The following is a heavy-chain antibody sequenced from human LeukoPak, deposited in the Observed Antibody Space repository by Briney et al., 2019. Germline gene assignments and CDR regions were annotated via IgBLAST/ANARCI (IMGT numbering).Heavy chain of an antibody. D-gene: IGHD3-16*02. CDR2: IYTSGST. CDR3: ASSTFGGVIVSFSL. CDR1: GGSISSYY. V-gene: IGHV4-4*07. J-gene: IGHJ2*01. Sequence: SETLSLTCTVSGGSISSYYWSWIRQPAGKGLEWIGRIYTSGSTNYNPSLKSRVTMSVDTSKNQFSLKLSSVTAADTAVYYCASSTFGGVIVSFSLWGRGTLVTVSS.